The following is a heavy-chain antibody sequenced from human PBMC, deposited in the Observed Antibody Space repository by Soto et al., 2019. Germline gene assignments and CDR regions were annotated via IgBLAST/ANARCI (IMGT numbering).Heavy chain of an antibody. CDR3: ARWLRDDAFDI. CDR2: IYYSGST. CDR1: GGSISSYY. V-gene: IGHV4-59*01. Sequence: ETLSLTCTVSGGSISSYYWSWIRQPPGKGLEWIGYIYYSGSTNYNPSLKSRVTISVDTSKNQFSLKLSSVTAADTAVYYCARWLRDDAFDIWGQGTMVTVSS. J-gene: IGHJ3*02. D-gene: IGHD5-12*01.